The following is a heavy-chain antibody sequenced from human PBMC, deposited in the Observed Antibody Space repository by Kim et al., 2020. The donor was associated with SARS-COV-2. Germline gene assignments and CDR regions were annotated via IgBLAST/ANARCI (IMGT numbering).Heavy chain of an antibody. CDR3: AKVKVPYGDKYGMDV. CDR2: ISGGGGST. Sequence: GGSLRLSCAASGFTFSSYAMTWVRQSPGKGLEWVSGISGGGGSTYYADSVKGRFTISRDNSKNTLYLQMNSLRAEDTAVYYCAKVKVPYGDKYGMDVWGQGPTVTVSS. D-gene: IGHD4-17*01. CDR1: GFTFSSYA. V-gene: IGHV3-23*01. J-gene: IGHJ6*02.